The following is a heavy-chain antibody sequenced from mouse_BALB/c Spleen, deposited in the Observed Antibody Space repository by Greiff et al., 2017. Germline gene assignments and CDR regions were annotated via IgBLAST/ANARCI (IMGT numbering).Heavy chain of an antibody. CDR1: GYTFTDYE. V-gene: IGHV1-15*01. Sequence: QVQLQQSGAELVRPGASVTLSCTASGYTFTDYEMHWVKQTPVHGLEWIGAIDPETGGTAYNQKFKGKATLTADKSSSTAYMELRSLTSEDYAVYYCTRRKGVTGAFAYWGQGTLVTVSA. CDR2: IDPETGGT. CDR3: TRRKGVTGAFAY. J-gene: IGHJ3*01. D-gene: IGHD2-1*01.